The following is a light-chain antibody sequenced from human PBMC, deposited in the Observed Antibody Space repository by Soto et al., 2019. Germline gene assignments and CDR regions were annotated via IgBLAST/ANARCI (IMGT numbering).Light chain of an antibody. J-gene: IGKJ4*01. CDR3: QQRSIW. V-gene: IGKV3-11*01. Sequence: EIVLTQSPATLSLSPGERATLSCRASQSVSSYLAWYQQKPGQAPRLLIYDASNRATGIPARFSGSGSGTDFTLTISILVPEDFAVYYCQQRSIWLGGGTKVEIK. CDR1: QSVSSY. CDR2: DAS.